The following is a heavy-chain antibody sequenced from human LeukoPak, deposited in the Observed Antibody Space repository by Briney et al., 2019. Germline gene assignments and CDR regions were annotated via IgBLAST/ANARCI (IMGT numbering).Heavy chain of an antibody. CDR1: GFTYSNFV. D-gene: IGHD1-26*01. CDR3: AEEMGNTYPTFDY. V-gene: IGHV3-23*01. CDR2: YSGSGGST. J-gene: IGHJ4*02. Sequence: PGGSLTLSCAASGFTYSNFVMSWLRQARGKALVWVSYYSGSGGSTYYADSVKGRFTISRDNSKNTLYLQMNSLRVEDTAVYYCAEEMGNTYPTFDYWGEGNLVTVSS.